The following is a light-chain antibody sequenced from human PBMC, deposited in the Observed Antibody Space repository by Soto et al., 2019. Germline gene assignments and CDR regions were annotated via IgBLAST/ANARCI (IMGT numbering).Light chain of an antibody. Sequence: DLVLTQSPDSLAVSLGERATINCRSSHSLFDSSYKKTYLAWYQQRPGQPPKLLIYWASTRQSGVPDRFSGGGSATDFTLTISSLEPEDFAVYYCQQRSNWPLTFGGGTKVEIK. CDR3: QQRSNWPLT. J-gene: IGKJ4*01. CDR2: WAS. V-gene: IGKV4-1*01. CDR1: HSLFDSSYKKTY.